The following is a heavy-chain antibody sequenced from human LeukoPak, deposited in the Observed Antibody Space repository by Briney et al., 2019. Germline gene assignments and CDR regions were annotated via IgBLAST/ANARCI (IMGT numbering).Heavy chain of an antibody. V-gene: IGHV1-69*13. D-gene: IGHD6-19*01. CDR3: ARGAPIRVAVAATFDP. CDR1: GGTFSSYA. Sequence: AASVKVSCKASGGTFSSYAISWVRQAPGQGLEWMGGIIPIFGTANYAQKFQGRVTITADESTSTAYMELSSLRSEDTAMYYCARGAPIRVAVAATFDPWGQGTLVTVPS. J-gene: IGHJ5*02. CDR2: IIPIFGTA.